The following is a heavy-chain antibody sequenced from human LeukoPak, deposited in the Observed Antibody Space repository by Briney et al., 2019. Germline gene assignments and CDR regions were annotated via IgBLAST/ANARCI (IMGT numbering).Heavy chain of an antibody. CDR1: GGSISSSSYY. Sequence: SETLSLTCTVSGGSISSSSYYWGWIRQPPGKGLEWMVSIYYSGSNYYNPSLKSRATIPVDTSKNPFSLKLTSVTAADTAVYYCARARGGRITIFGVVITPDYWGQGTLVTVSS. J-gene: IGHJ4*02. V-gene: IGHV4-39*01. CDR3: ARARGGRITIFGVVITPDY. D-gene: IGHD3-3*01. CDR2: IYYSGSN.